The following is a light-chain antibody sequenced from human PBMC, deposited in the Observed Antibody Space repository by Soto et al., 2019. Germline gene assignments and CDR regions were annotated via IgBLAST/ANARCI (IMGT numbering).Light chain of an antibody. CDR3: QKYNSVPYT. J-gene: IGKJ2*01. Sequence: DIQMTQSPSSLSASVGDRVTITCRASQGISNYLAWYQQKPGKVPKLLIYAASTLQSGVPSRFSGSGSGTDFTLSITSLQPEDVATYYCQKYNSVPYTFGQWTKLEIK. CDR2: AAS. V-gene: IGKV1-27*01. CDR1: QGISNY.